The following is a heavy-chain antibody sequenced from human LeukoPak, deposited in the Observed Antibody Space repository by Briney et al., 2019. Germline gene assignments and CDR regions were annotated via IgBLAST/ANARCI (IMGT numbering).Heavy chain of an antibody. CDR1: GGSFSGYY. D-gene: IGHD4-23*01. CDR2: INHSGST. J-gene: IGHJ4*02. V-gene: IGHV4-34*01. CDR3: AGNRGLGRDY. Sequence: SETLSLTCAVYGGSFSGYYWSWIRQPPGKGLEWIGEINHSGSTNYNPSLKSRATTSVDTSKNQFSLKLSSVTAADTAVYYCAGNRGLGRDYWGQGTLVTVSS.